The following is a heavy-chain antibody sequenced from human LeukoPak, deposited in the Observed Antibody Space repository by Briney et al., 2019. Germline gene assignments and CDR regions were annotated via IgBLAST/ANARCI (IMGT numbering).Heavy chain of an antibody. CDR1: GFTFSNYV. V-gene: IGHV3-23*01. CDR3: AAFFGSGTYFIDY. D-gene: IGHD3-10*01. J-gene: IGHJ4*02. CDR2: ISGSAETT. Sequence: GGSLRLSCAASGFTFSNYVMTWVRQAPGKGLEWVSTISGSAETTYYADSVKGRFTISRDNSKNTLYLQMNSLKAEDTAVYCCAAFFGSGTYFIDYWGQGTLVSVSS.